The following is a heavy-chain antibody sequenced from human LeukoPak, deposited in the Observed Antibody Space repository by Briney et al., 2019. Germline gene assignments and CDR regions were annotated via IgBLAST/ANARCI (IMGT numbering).Heavy chain of an antibody. CDR1: GYSISSGYY. V-gene: IGHV4-38-2*02. CDR2: IYHSGST. D-gene: IGHD2-2*03. CDR3: ARKEHGYCSH. J-gene: IGHJ4*02. Sequence: SETLSLTCTVSGYSISSGYYWGWIRQPPGKGLEWIGYIYHSGSTYYNPSLKSRVTISVDRSKNQFSLKLSSVTAADTAVYYWARKEHGYCSHWGQGTLVTVSS.